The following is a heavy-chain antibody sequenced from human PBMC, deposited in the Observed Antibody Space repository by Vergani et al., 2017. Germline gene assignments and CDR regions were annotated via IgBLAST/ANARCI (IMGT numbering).Heavy chain of an antibody. Sequence: QVQLVQSGAEVKKPGASVKVSCKASGYTFTSYGISWVRQAPGQGLEWMGWISAYNGNTNYAQKLQGRVTMTTDTSTSTAYMELRSLRSDDTAVYYCARDPDGGAIVATNYYYYGMDVWGQGTTVTVSS. V-gene: IGHV1-18*01. CDR3: ARDPDGGAIVATNYYYYGMDV. D-gene: IGHD5-12*01. CDR2: ISAYNGNT. CDR1: GYTFTSYG. J-gene: IGHJ6*02.